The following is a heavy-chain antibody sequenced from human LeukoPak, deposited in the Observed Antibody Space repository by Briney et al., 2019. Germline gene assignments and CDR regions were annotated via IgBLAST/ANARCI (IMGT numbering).Heavy chain of an antibody. D-gene: IGHD4-17*01. CDR3: VTPLTVTSESFDY. V-gene: IGHV3-15*07. J-gene: IGHJ4*02. CDR1: GFTFSDAW. Sequence: GGSLRLSCAVSGFTFSDAWMNWVRQAPGRGLERVGRILSKSAGGTTDYAAPVKGRFTISRDDSKNTLYLQMNNLKIEDTGVYYCVTPLTVTSESFDYWGQGTLVTVSS. CDR2: ILSKSAGGTT.